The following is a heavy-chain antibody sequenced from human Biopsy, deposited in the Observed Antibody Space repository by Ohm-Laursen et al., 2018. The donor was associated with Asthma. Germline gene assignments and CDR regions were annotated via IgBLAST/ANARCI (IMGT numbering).Heavy chain of an antibody. CDR2: VNTGNGDT. Sequence: GASVNVSCKASGYNFISFAIHWVRQAPGQRLEWMGWVNTGNGDTKYSQKFQGRVTITRDTSASTAYMELRSLRSEETATYYCAGTYYDFLTGQVKDVFGVWGQGTMVTVSS. D-gene: IGHD3-9*01. V-gene: IGHV1-3*04. CDR3: AGTYYDFLTGQVKDVFGV. CDR1: GYNFISFA. J-gene: IGHJ3*01.